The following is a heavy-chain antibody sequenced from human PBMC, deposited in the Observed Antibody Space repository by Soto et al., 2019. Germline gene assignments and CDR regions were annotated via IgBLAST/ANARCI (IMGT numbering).Heavy chain of an antibody. J-gene: IGHJ6*03. V-gene: IGHV3-23*01. CDR1: GFTFSSYA. Sequence: EVQLLESGGGLVQPGGSPRLSCAASGFTFSSYAMSWVRQAPGKGLEWVSAISGSGGSTYYADSVKGRFTISRDNSKNTLYLQMNSLRAEDTAVYYCAKKVRDRSDYYYYYMDVWGKGTTVTVSS. CDR2: ISGSGGST. CDR3: AKKVRDRSDYYYYYMDV. D-gene: IGHD3-10*01.